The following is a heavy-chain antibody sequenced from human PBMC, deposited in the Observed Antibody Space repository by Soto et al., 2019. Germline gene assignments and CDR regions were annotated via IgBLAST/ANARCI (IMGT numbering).Heavy chain of an antibody. CDR3: ARGAFPSSLNPFNWVDP. D-gene: IGHD6-13*01. J-gene: IGHJ5*02. CDR2: ISAGKGNT. Sequence: QVQLLQSGAEVKKPGASVKVSCRASNYAFTSYGIMWVRQAPGQGLEWMGWISAGKGNTNYAQKFQDRITLTTNTSTSTAYMELRRLRSDETAIYYLARGAFPSSLNPFNWVDPWGQGNLVTV. V-gene: IGHV1-18*01. CDR1: NYAFTSYG.